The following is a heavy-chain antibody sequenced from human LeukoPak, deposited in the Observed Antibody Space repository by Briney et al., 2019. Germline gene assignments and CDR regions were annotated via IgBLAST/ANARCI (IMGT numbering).Heavy chain of an antibody. V-gene: IGHV3-23*01. CDR3: ASISGSYYVDY. CDR1: GFTFSSYG. J-gene: IGHJ4*02. Sequence: GGSLRLSCAASGFTFSSYGMSWVRQAPGKGLEWVSAISGSGGSTYYADSVKGRFTISRDNAKNTLYLQMNSLRAEDTAVYYCASISGSYYVDYWGQGTLVTVSS. D-gene: IGHD1-26*01. CDR2: ISGSGGST.